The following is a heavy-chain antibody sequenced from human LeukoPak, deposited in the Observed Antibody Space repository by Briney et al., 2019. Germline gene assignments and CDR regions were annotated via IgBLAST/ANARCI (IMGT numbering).Heavy chain of an antibody. CDR1: GFTFSSYG. D-gene: IGHD3-16*01. J-gene: IGHJ4*02. V-gene: IGHV3-30*02. CDR2: IWYDGSNK. CDR3: AKDPPVPMGPHYFDY. Sequence: GGSLRLSCAASGFTFSSYGMHWVRQAPGKGLEWVAFIWYDGSNKYYAQSVKGRFTISRHNSKTPLYLQMNSLRAEDPAVYYCAKDPPVPMGPHYFDYSGPGALVTVSS.